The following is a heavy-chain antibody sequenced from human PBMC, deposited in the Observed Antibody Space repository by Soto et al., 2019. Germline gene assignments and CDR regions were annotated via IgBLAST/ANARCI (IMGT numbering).Heavy chain of an antibody. CDR3: ARVGNTMILDY. V-gene: IGHV4-59*01. D-gene: IGHD3-22*01. Sequence: PSETLSLTCTVSGGSISSYYWSWIRQPPGKGLEWIGYIYYSGSTNYNPSLKSRVTISVDTSKNQFSLKLSSVTAADTAVYYCARVGNTMILDYWGQGTLVTVSS. CDR2: IYYSGST. J-gene: IGHJ4*02. CDR1: GGSISSYY.